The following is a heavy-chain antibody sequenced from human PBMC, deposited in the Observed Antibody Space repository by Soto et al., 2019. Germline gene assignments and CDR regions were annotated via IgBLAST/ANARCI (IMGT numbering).Heavy chain of an antibody. D-gene: IGHD1-26*01. V-gene: IGHV4-39*01. CDR2: IYYSGST. CDR3: ACFPPQYSGSPYYYYGMDV. CDR1: GGSISSSSYY. Sequence: SETLSLTCTVSGGSISSSSYYWGWIRQPPGKGLEWIGSIYYSGSTYYNPSLKSRVTISVDTSKNQFSLKLSSVTAADTAVYYCACFPPQYSGSPYYYYGMDVWGQGTTVTVSS. J-gene: IGHJ6*02.